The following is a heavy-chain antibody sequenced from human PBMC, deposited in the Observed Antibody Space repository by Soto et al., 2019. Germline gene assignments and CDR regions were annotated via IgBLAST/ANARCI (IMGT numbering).Heavy chain of an antibody. CDR2: MNPNSGNT. CDR1: GYTFTSYD. Sequence: XSVKVSCKASGYTFTSYDINWVRQSTGQGLEWMGWMNPNSGNTGYAQKFQGRVTMTRNTSISTAYMELSSLRSEDTAVYYCARAYGPGSYSRYYYYGMEVWGQGTTVNVS. D-gene: IGHD3-10*01. CDR3: ARAYGPGSYSRYYYYGMEV. V-gene: IGHV1-8*01. J-gene: IGHJ6*02.